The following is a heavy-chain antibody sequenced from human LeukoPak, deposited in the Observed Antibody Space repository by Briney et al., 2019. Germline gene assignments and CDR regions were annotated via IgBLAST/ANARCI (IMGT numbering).Heavy chain of an antibody. CDR1: GGSISSGGYS. V-gene: IGHV4-30-2*01. J-gene: IGHJ4*02. D-gene: IGHD3-22*01. CDR2: IYHSGST. Sequence: SQTLSLTCAVSGGSISSGGYSWSWIRQPPGKGLEWIGYIYHSGSTYYNPSLKSRVTISVDRSKNQFSLKLSSVTAADTAVYYCARENSSGWSGTIDYWGQGTLATVSS. CDR3: ARENSSGWSGTIDY.